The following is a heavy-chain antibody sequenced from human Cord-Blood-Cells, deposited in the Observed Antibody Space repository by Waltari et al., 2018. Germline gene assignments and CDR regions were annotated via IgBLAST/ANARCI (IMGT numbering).Heavy chain of an antibody. CDR1: GFTFNSYW. D-gene: IGHD2-15*01. CDR3: AREWYDAFDI. CDR2: INSDGSST. V-gene: IGHV3-74*01. J-gene: IGHJ3*02. Sequence: VQLVESGGGLVTLGGSLIFACAASGFTFNSYWIHWARQPPGKGLGWVSRINSDGSSTSYADSVKGRFTISRDNAKNTLYLQMNSLRAEDTAVYYCAREWYDAFDIWGQGTMVTVSS.